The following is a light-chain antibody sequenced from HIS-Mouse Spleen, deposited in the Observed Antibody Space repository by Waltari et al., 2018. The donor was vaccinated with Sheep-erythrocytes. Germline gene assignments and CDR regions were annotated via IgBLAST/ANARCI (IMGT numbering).Light chain of an antibody. J-gene: IGLJ1*01. CDR2: DVS. V-gene: IGLV2-11*01. CDR1: SSDVGGYNY. CDR3: CSYAGSYNHV. Sequence: QSALTQPRSVSGSPGPSVTIPCTGTSSDVGGYNYVPWYQQHPGKAPKLMIYDVSKRPSGVPDRFSGSKSGNTASLTISGLQAEDEADYYCCSYAGSYNHVFATGTKVTVL.